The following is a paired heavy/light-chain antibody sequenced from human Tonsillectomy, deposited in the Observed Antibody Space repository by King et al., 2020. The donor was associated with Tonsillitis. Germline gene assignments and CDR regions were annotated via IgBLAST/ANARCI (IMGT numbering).Light chain of an antibody. V-gene: IGLV6-57*01. CDR3: QSYDRANQI. CDR2: EDN. CDR1: SGSIASNY. Sequence: FMLTQPHSVSESPGKTVTISCTRSSGSIASNYVQWNQQRPGSAPTTVIYEDNQRPSGVPDRFSGSIDSSSNSASLTISGLKTEDEADYYCQSYDRANQIFGGGTRLTVL. J-gene: IGLJ2*01.
Heavy chain of an antibody. CDR2: ISSSSTHI. V-gene: IGHV3-21*01. Sequence: EVQLVESGGGLVTPGGSLRLSCAASGLTFTGYSVNWVRQAPGKGLEWVSSISSSSTHIYYADSVKGRFTISRDNAENSVYLQMNSLRGEDTAVYYCARARDYYYMDVWGKGTTVTVSS. J-gene: IGHJ6*03. CDR1: GLTFTGYS. CDR3: ARARDYYYMDV.